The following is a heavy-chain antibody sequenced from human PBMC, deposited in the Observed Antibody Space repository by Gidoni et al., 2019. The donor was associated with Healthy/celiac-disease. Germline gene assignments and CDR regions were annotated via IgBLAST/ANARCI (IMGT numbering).Heavy chain of an antibody. CDR2: IIPIFGTA. CDR3: ARAPTGYSYGYVRGNLRSGPFDY. Sequence: GIIPIFGTANYAQKFQGRVTITADESTSTAYMELSSLRSEDTAVYYCARAPTGYSYGYVRGNLRSGPFDYWGQGTLVTVSS. J-gene: IGHJ4*02. D-gene: IGHD5-18*01. V-gene: IGHV1-69*01.